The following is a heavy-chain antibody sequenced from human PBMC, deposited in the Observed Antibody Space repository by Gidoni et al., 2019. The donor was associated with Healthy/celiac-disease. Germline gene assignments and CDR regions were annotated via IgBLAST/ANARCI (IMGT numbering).Heavy chain of an antibody. V-gene: IGHV3-72*01. Sequence: EVQLVESGGGLVQPGGSLSLSCAASGFTFSDHYMDWVRQAPGKGLEWVGRTRNKANSYTTEYAASVKGRFTISRDDSKNSLYLQMNSLKTEDTAVYYCARVRYYDSLPDYWGQGTLVTVSS. CDR3: ARVRYYDSLPDY. J-gene: IGHJ4*02. D-gene: IGHD3-22*01. CDR1: GFTFSDHY. CDR2: TRNKANSYTT.